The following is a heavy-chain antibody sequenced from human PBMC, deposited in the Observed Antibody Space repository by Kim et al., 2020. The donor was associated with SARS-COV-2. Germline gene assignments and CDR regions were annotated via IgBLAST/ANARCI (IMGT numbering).Heavy chain of an antibody. CDR3: ARARFQGAPHGLIY. CDR1: GYSFPYYW. J-gene: IGHJ4*02. Sequence: GESLKISCRTSGYSFPYYWILWVRQMPGKGLEWVGTIDPLDYSTNYSRSFEGHVTISADSSINTASLQWGSLKASDTAIYYCARARFQGAPHGLIYWGQGTLVTVSS. CDR2: IDPLDYST. D-gene: IGHD3-10*01. V-gene: IGHV5-10-1*01.